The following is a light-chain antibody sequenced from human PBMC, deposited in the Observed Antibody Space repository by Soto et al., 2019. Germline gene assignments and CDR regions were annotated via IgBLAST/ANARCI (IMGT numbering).Light chain of an antibody. CDR3: SSYAASNPWV. V-gene: IGLV2-8*01. CDR2: EVS. J-gene: IGLJ1*01. Sequence: QSVLTQPPSASGSPGQSVTISCTGSSSDVGGYNFVSWYQQHPGKAPKLMIYEVSKRPSGVPDRFSGSKSGNTASLTVSGLQADDEGDYYCSSYAASNPWVFGIGTKLTV. CDR1: SSDVGGYNF.